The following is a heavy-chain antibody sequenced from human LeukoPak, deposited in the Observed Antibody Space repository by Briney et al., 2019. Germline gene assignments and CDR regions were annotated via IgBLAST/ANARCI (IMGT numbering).Heavy chain of an antibody. CDR2: IYYSGST. Sequence: SQTLSLTCTVSGGSISSGDYYWSWIRQPPGKGLEWIGYIYYSGSTYYNPSLKSRVTISVDTSKNQFSLKLSSVTAADTAVYYCARVSIYYDSRGPDAFDIWGQGKMVTVSS. D-gene: IGHD3-22*01. J-gene: IGHJ3*02. CDR3: ARVSIYYDSRGPDAFDI. CDR1: GGSISSGDYY. V-gene: IGHV4-30-4*01.